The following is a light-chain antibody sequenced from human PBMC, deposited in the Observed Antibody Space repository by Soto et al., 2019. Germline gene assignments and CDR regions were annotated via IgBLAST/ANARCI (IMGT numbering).Light chain of an antibody. CDR3: QQHSNWPH. J-gene: IGKJ5*01. CDR1: QSVSSSY. Sequence: EIVLTQSPGTLSLSPGERATLSCRASQSVSSSYLAWYQQKPGQAPRLLIYGASSRATGIPDRFSGSGSGTDFSLTISRLEPEDFAVYYCQQHSNWPHFGQGTRLEI. CDR2: GAS. V-gene: IGKV3D-20*02.